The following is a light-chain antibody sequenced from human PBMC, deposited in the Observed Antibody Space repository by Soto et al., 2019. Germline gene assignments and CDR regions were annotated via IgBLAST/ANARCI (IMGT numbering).Light chain of an antibody. J-gene: IGLJ2*01. CDR1: STNIGSHT. Sequence: QSVLTQPPSASGTPGQRVTISCSGSSTNIGSHTVNWYQQVPGTATKLLIFSSNLRPSGVPDRFSGSKSCTSASLDISGLQSADDADYFCEAWDASLNGVVFGGGTKLTVL. V-gene: IGLV1-44*01. CDR2: SSN. CDR3: EAWDASLNGVV.